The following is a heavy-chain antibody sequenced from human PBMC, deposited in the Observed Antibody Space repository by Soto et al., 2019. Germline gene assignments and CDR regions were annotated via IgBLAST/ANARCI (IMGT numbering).Heavy chain of an antibody. V-gene: IGHV4-30-2*01. CDR2: INHSGST. D-gene: IGHD3-10*01. Sequence: SQTLSLTCAVSGGSISSGGYSWRWIRQPPGKGLEWIGEINHSGSTYYNPSLKSRVTISVDTSKNQFSLNLSSVTTAYTAVYYCARGNSPLRFYYGSSRYYKSYFGYCVAGTLVTVSS. CDR3: ARGNSPLRFYYGSSRYYKSYFGY. CDR1: GGSISSGGYS. J-gene: IGHJ4*02.